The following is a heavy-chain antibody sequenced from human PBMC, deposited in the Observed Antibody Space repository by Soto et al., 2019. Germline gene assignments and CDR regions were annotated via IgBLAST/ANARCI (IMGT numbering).Heavy chain of an antibody. CDR2: IEWDDDK. J-gene: IGHJ3*02. Sequence: SGPTLVNPTQTLTLTCTFSGFSVSTSGMCVSWIHQPPGKALEWLALIEWDDDKYYSTSLKTRLTISKDTSKNLVVLTMTNMDPVDTATYYCARSHDPSDAFDIWGQGTMVTVSS. CDR1: GFSVSTSGMC. CDR3: ARSHDPSDAFDI. V-gene: IGHV2-70*01.